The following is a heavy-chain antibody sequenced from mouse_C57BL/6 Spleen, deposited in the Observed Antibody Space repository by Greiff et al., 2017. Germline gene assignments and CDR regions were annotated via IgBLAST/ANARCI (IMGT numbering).Heavy chain of an antibody. J-gene: IGHJ3*01. CDR3: TPSYYSKGGFAY. Sequence: EVHLVESGEGLVKPGGSLKLSCAASGFTFSSYAMSWVRQTPEKRLEWVAYISSGGDYIYYADTVKGRFPISRDNARNTLYLQMSSLKSEDTAMYYCTPSYYSKGGFAYWGQGTLVTVSA. D-gene: IGHD2-5*01. CDR2: ISSGGDYI. CDR1: GFTFSSYA. V-gene: IGHV5-9-1*02.